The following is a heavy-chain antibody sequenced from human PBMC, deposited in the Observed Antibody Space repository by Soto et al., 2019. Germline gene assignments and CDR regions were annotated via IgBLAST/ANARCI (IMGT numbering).Heavy chain of an antibody. Sequence: GGSLRLSCAASGFTFSSYSMNWGRPAPGKGLEWVSSISSSSSYIYYADSVKGRFTISRDNAKNSLYLQMNSLRAEDTAVYYCARDRLSATASPFDYWGQGTLVTVSS. CDR1: GFTFSSYS. J-gene: IGHJ4*02. V-gene: IGHV3-21*01. CDR3: ARDRLSATASPFDY. CDR2: ISSSSSYI.